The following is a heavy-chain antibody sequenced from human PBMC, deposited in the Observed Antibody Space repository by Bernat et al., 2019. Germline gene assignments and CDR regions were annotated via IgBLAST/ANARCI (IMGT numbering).Heavy chain of an antibody. CDR2: IYWDDDK. V-gene: IGHV2-5*02. Sequence: QITLKESGPTLVKPTQTLTLTCTFSGFSLSTRGVGVGWIRQPPGKALEWLALIYWDDDKRYSPSLKSRLTITKDTSKNQVVLTMPNMDPVDTATYCCAHSLVGATFADAFDIWGQGTMVTVSS. CDR3: AHSLVGATFADAFDI. D-gene: IGHD1-26*01. CDR1: GFSLSTRGVG. J-gene: IGHJ3*02.